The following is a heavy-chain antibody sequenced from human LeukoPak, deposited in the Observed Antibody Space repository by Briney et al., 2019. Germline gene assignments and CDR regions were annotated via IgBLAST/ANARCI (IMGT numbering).Heavy chain of an antibody. CDR3: ASGEKLPFDY. Sequence: SETLSLTCTVSGCSITSGYYWGWIRQPPGKGLEWIGSIYHSGSTHYNPSLKSRVTISVDTSKNQFSLKLSSVTAADTAVYYCASGEKLPFDYWGQGTLVTVSS. V-gene: IGHV4-38-2*02. D-gene: IGHD1-7*01. CDR1: GCSITSGYY. CDR2: IYHSGST. J-gene: IGHJ4*02.